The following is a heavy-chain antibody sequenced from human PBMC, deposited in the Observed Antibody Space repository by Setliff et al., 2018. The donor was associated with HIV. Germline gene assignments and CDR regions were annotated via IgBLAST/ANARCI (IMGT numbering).Heavy chain of an antibody. CDR3: ARVGYHGSGRYSFDY. V-gene: IGHV4-61*09. CDR2: IHTSGST. D-gene: IGHD3-10*01. J-gene: IGHJ4*02. CDR1: GGSISSGSYY. Sequence: PSETLSLTCTVSGGSISSGSYYWSWIRQPAGKGLEWIGHIHTSGSTKYNPSLKSRVTISADTSKNQFSLNLSSLTAAETAVYYCARVGYHGSGRYSFDYWGPGTLVTVSS.